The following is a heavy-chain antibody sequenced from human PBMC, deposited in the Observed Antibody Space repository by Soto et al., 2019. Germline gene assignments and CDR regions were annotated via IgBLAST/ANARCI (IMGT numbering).Heavy chain of an antibody. CDR1: WISVHRVDYH. CDR3: ARAPNPDWNYYGMDV. V-gene: IGHV4-31*03. J-gene: IGHJ6*02. D-gene: IGHD1-1*01. CDR2: IYYNGST. Sequence: SETLSLLCYVPWISVHRVDYHLSWLRQHPGKGLEGNGVIYYNGSTFHNPAVRSRVSISIDTPTHHLSPHLSALTSADTAVYYCARAPNPDWNYYGMDVWGQGTTVTVSS.